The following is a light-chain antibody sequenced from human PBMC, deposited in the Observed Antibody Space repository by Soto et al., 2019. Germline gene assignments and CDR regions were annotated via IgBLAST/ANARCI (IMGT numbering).Light chain of an antibody. J-gene: IGKJ2*01. CDR1: QSVSSSS. CDR3: QRYGNSPLYT. V-gene: IGKV3-20*01. Sequence: EIVLTQSPGTLSLSPGERATLSCRASQSVSSSSLAWYQQKPGQAPRLLMYGASTRATGIPDRFSGSGSGTDFTLTISRLEPEDFAVYYCQRYGNSPLYTFGQGTKLEIK. CDR2: GAS.